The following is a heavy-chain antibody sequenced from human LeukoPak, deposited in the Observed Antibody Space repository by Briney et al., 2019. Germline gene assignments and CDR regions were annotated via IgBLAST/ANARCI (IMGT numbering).Heavy chain of an antibody. CDR1: GYTFTSYD. CDR2: VNPNSGNT. J-gene: IGHJ5*02. D-gene: IGHD2-15*01. Sequence: ASVKVSCKASGYTFTSYDINWVRQATGQGLEWMGWVNPNSGNTGYAQKFQGRVTMTRNTSISTAYMELSSLRSEDTAVYYCARGRIGIVVVVAATWFHWFDPWGQGTLVTVSS. V-gene: IGHV1-8*01. CDR3: ARGRIGIVVVVAATWFHWFDP.